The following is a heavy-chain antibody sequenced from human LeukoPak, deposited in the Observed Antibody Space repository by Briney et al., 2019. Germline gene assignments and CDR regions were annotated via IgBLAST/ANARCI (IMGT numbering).Heavy chain of an antibody. D-gene: IGHD3-9*01. J-gene: IGHJ5*02. Sequence: SVTVSCKASGGTFSSYAISWVRQAPGQGLEWMGRIIPILGIANYAQKFQGSVTITADKSTSTAYMEVSSLRSEDTAVYYCARGCVYDIVTCYYKKNWFDPWGQGTLVTVSS. CDR3: ARGCVYDIVTCYYKKNWFDP. CDR1: GGTFSSYA. V-gene: IGHV1-69*04. CDR2: IIPILGIA.